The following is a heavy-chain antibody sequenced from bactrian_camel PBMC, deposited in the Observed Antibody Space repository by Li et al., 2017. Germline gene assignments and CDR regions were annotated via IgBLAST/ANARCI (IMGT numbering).Heavy chain of an antibody. J-gene: IGHJ4*01. D-gene: IGHD1*01. Sequence: VQLVESGGDLVQPGGSLRLSCAASGYRYASYCMGWFRQAPGKEREAVASISTDGTPTYADSVKGRFTISKDNAKNTLYLDLATVKPEDTAKYYCAADFLQYCSTHRLTYWGQGTQVTVS. CDR2: ISTDGTP. CDR1: GYRYASYC. V-gene: IGHV3S67*01. CDR3: AADFLQYCSTHRLTY.